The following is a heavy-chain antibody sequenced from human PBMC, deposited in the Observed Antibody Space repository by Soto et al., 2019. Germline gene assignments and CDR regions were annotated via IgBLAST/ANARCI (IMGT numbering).Heavy chain of an antibody. CDR2: IYNDSRT. D-gene: IGHD3-9*01. J-gene: IGHJ5*02. CDR1: GFIVSSNY. V-gene: IGHV3-53*01. CDR3: ARTLSGNGNWFER. Sequence: ELQLVESGGGLIQPEGSLTLSCAASGFIVSSNYMNWVRQAAGEGLEWVSSIYNDSRTYYADSVEGRFTISRDNSKNTVYLQMNSLRAEGTAVYDCARTLSGNGNWFERWGQGTLVTVSS.